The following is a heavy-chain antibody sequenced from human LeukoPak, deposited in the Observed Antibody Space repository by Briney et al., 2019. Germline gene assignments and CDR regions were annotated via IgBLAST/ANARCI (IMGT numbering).Heavy chain of an antibody. V-gene: IGHV3-23*01. D-gene: IGHD2-2*01. CDR2: ISGSGGST. J-gene: IGHJ4*02. CDR1: GFTFSSYA. CDR3: AKRSFSHLSAMPFDY. Sequence: GGSLRLSCAASGFTFSSYAMSWVRQAPGKGLEWVSAISGSGGSTYYADSVKGRVTISRDNSKNTLYLQMNSLRAEDTAVYYCAKRSFSHLSAMPFDYWGQGTLVTVSS.